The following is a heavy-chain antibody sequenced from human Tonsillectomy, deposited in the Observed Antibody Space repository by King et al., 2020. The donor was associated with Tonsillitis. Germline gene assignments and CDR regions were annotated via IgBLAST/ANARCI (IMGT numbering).Heavy chain of an antibody. D-gene: IGHD3-9*01. J-gene: IGHJ6*02. CDR2: LYTAGHT. CDR3: TRVFRGNVFDI. V-gene: IGHV3-53*01. CDR1: GFSVRSDF. Sequence: VQLVESGGGLIQPGGSLTVSCAVSGFSVRSDFMAWVRQAPGKGLEWLAILYTAGHTYYADSVRGRFTIPRDNSKNSLFLQMDSLRADDTAVYFCTRVFRGNVFDIWGLGTTVTVSS.